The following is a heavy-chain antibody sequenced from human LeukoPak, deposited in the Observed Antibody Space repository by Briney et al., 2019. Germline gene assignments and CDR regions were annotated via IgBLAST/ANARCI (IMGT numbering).Heavy chain of an antibody. V-gene: IGHV4-4*07. CDR2: IYTSGST. D-gene: IGHD3-22*01. CDR3: ARETYYYDSSAYDYYYYMDV. CDR1: GGSISSYY. J-gene: IGHJ6*03. Sequence: ASETLSLTCTVSGGSISSYYWSWIRQPAGKGLEWIGRIYTSGSTNYNPSLKSRVTMSVDTSKNQFSLKLSSVTAADTAVYYCARETYYYDSSAYDYYYYMDVWGKGTTVTVSS.